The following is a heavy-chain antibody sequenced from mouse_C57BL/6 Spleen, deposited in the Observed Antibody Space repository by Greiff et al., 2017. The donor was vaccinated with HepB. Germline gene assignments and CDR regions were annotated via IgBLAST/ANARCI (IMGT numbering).Heavy chain of an antibody. D-gene: IGHD1-1*01. CDR3: ASGDGSRTDWYFDV. CDR2: IYPGSGST. Sequence: VQLQQPGAELVKPGASVKMSCKASGYTFTSYWITWVKQRPGQGLEWIGDIYPGSGSTNYNEKFKSKATLTVDTSSSTAYMQLSSLTSEDSAVYYCASGDGSRTDWYFDVWGTGTTVTVSS. V-gene: IGHV1-55*01. J-gene: IGHJ1*03. CDR1: GYTFTSYW.